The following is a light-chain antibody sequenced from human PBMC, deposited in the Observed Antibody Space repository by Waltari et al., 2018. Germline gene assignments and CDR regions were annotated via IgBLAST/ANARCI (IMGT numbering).Light chain of an antibody. V-gene: IGLV1-47*01. CDR1: RSNIGSNY. CDR3: AAWDDSLSGRV. Sequence: QSVLTQPPSASGTPGQRVTIPCSGSRSNIGSNYVYWYQQLPGTAPKLLIYRNNQRPSGVPGRFSGAKSGTSASLAISGLRSEDEADYYCAAWDDSLSGRVFGGGTKVTVL. CDR2: RNN. J-gene: IGLJ3*02.